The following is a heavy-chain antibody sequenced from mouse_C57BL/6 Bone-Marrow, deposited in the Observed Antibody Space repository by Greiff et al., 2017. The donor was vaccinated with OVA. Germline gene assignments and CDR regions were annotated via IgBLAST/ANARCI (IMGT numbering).Heavy chain of an antibody. CDR3: ARRNDYDGVDY. CDR1: GFPFSDYG. V-gene: IGHV5-17*01. D-gene: IGHD2-4*01. Sequence: DVHLVESGGGLVKPGGSLKLSCAASGFPFSDYGMHWVRQAPEKGREWVAYISSGSSTIYYADTVKGRFTISRDNAKNTLFLQMTSLRSEDTAMYYCARRNDYDGVDYWGQGTTLTVSS. CDR2: ISSGSSTI. J-gene: IGHJ2*01.